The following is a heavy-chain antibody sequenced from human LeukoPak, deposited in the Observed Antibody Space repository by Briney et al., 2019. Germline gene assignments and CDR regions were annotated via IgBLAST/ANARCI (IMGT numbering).Heavy chain of an antibody. J-gene: IGHJ6*02. CDR2: MNPNSGNT. Sequence: ASVKVSCKASGYTFTSYDINWVRQATGQGLEWMGWMNPNSGNTGYAQKFQGRVTMTRNTSISTAYMELSSLRSEDTAVYYCARGPWIQLWLAYYYGMDVWGQGTTVTVSS. CDR1: GYTFTSYD. V-gene: IGHV1-8*01. D-gene: IGHD5-18*01. CDR3: ARGPWIQLWLAYYYGMDV.